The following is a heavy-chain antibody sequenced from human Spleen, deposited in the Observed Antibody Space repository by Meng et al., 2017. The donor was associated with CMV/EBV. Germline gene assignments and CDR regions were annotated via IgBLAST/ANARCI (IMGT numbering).Heavy chain of an antibody. V-gene: IGHV3-64*02. D-gene: IGHD2-2*01. CDR2: IRGDGGTT. CDR1: GFTFSNYA. J-gene: IGHJ5*02. Sequence: GGSLRLSCAASGFTFSNYAMHWVRQAPGKGLEYVSAIRGDGGTTYYADSVKGRFIISRDNSKNTLYLQMGSLRLDDMAVYYCATGGVVVPTARDRFDPWGQGTLVTVSS. CDR3: ATGGVVVPTARDRFDP.